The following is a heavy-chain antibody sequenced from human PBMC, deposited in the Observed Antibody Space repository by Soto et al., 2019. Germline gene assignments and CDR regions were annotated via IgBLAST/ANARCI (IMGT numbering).Heavy chain of an antibody. V-gene: IGHV1-18*01. J-gene: IGHJ6*02. CDR1: GYTFTSHG. Sequence: QVQLVQSGAEVKKPGASVKVSCKASGYTFTSHGISWVRQAPGQGLEWMGWISAYNGNTNYAQKLQGRVTMTTDTSTSTAYMELRSLRSDDTAVYYCARGSPFEYSSSSVKYYYYGMDVWGQGTTVTVSS. CDR2: ISAYNGNT. CDR3: ARGSPFEYSSSSVKYYYYGMDV. D-gene: IGHD6-6*01.